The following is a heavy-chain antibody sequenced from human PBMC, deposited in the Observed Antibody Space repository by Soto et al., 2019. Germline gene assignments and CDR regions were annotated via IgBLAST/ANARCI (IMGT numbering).Heavy chain of an antibody. CDR2: ISSSSSYI. CDR1: GFTFSSYS. Sequence: GGSLRLSCAASGFTFSSYSINWVRQAPGKGLEWVSSISSSSSYIYYADSVKGRFTISRDNAKNSLYLQMNSLRAEDTAVYYCARNGLYSSSRVYYYYGMDVWGQGTTVTVSS. D-gene: IGHD6-6*01. CDR3: ARNGLYSSSRVYYYYGMDV. V-gene: IGHV3-21*01. J-gene: IGHJ6*02.